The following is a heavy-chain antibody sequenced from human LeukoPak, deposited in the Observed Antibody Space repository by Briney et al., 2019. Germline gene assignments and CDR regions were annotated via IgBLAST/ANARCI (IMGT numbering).Heavy chain of an antibody. V-gene: IGHV1-69*06. D-gene: IGHD3-3*01. CDR1: GGTFSSYA. CDR3: ARWGEAKGLLEY. CDR2: IIPIFGTA. Sequence: SVKVSCKASGGTFSSYAISWVRQAPGQGLEWMGGIIPIFGTANYAQKFQGRVTITADKSTSTAYMELSSLRSEDTAVYYCARWGEAKGLLEYWGQGTLVTVSS. J-gene: IGHJ4*02.